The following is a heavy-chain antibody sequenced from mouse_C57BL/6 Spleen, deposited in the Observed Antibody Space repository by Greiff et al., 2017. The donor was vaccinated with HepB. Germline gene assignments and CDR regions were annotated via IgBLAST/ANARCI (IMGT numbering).Heavy chain of an antibody. CDR3: YDYEGFAY. CDR1: GYTFTDYE. Sequence: VKLQESGAELVRPGASVTLSCKASGYTFTDYEMHWVKQTPVHGLEWIGAIDPETGGTAYNQKFKGKAILTADKSSSTAYMELRSLTSEDSAVYYCYDYEGFAYWGQGTLVTVSA. J-gene: IGHJ3*01. CDR2: IDPETGGT. D-gene: IGHD2-4*01. V-gene: IGHV1-15*01.